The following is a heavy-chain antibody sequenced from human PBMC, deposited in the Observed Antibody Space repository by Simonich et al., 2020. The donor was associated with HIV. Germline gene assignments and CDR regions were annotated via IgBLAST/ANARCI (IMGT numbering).Heavy chain of an antibody. CDR1: GGSFSGYY. CDR3: ARRQPTTVTTPYFDY. Sequence: QVQLQQWGAGLLKPSETLSLTCAVYGGSFSGYYWSWIRQPPGRGLEWIGEINPSGSTNYNPSLKSRVTISVDTSKNQFSLKLSSVAAADTAVYYCARRQPTTVTTPYFDYWGQGTLVTVSS. D-gene: IGHD4-17*01. CDR2: INPSGST. V-gene: IGHV4-34*01. J-gene: IGHJ4*02.